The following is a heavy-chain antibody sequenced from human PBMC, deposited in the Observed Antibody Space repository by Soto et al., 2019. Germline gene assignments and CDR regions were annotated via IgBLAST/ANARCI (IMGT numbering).Heavy chain of an antibody. D-gene: IGHD1-26*01. Sequence: QVQLVQSGAEVKKPGASVQVSCKASGYTFTSYGISWVRQAPGQGLEWMGWISAYTGNTNYAQKLQGRVTMTTDTSTSTAYVELRSLRSDDTAVYYCARVRGSYALDYWGQGTLVTVSS. V-gene: IGHV1-18*01. J-gene: IGHJ4*02. CDR2: ISAYTGNT. CDR3: ARVRGSYALDY. CDR1: GYTFTSYG.